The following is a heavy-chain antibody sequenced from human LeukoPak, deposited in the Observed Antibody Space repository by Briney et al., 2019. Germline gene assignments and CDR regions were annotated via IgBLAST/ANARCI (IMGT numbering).Heavy chain of an antibody. J-gene: IGHJ4*02. CDR1: GFTFSSYG. CDR2: IRYDGSNK. CDR3: ARRGAVAGTVDY. Sequence: GGSLRLSCAASGFTFSSYGMHWVRQAPGKGLEWVAFIRYDGSNKYYADSVKGRFTISRDNSKNTLYLQMNSLRAEDTAVYYCARRGAVAGTVDYWGQGTLVTVSS. D-gene: IGHD6-19*01. V-gene: IGHV3-30*02.